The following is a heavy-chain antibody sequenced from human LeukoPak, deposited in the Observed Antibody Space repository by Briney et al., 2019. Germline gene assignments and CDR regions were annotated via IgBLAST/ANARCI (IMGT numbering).Heavy chain of an antibody. V-gene: IGHV1-69*04. J-gene: IGHJ5*02. CDR3: ARDQGDWFDP. Sequence: ASVKVSCKASGGTFSSYAISWVRQAPRQGLEWMGRIIPILGIANYAQKFQGRVTITADKSTSTAYMELSSLRSEDTAVYYCARDQGDWFDPWGQGTLVTVSS. CDR1: GGTFSSYA. D-gene: IGHD3-16*01. CDR2: IIPILGIA.